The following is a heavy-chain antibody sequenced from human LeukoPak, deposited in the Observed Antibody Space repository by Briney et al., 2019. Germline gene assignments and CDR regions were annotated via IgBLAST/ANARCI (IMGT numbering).Heavy chain of an antibody. CDR3: ARGEYQLPQGN. J-gene: IGHJ4*02. CDR2: IYYNGNT. V-gene: IGHV4-59*01. D-gene: IGHD2-2*01. Sequence: SETLSLTCTVSGGSISNYYWSWIRQPPGKGLEWIGYIYYNGNTNYNPSLRSRVAISVDTSKNQFSLNLSSVTAADTAVYYCARGEYQLPQGNWGQGTLVTVSS. CDR1: GGSISNYY.